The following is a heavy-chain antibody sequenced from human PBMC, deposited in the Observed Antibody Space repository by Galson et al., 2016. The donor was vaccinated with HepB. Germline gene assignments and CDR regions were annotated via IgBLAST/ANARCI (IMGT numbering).Heavy chain of an antibody. D-gene: IGHD3/OR15-3a*01. J-gene: IGHJ4*02. V-gene: IGHV5-51*01. CDR3: ARRTRGVAGTGFDY. Sequence: QSGAEVKKPGESLTISCKGSTYSFNTYWIGWARQLPGKGLEWMGIIYPDDSDTRYSPSFRGQVTISADQSIPTAYLQWSSLKASDTAMYYCARRTRGVAGTGFDYWGQGTQVTVSS. CDR2: IYPDDSDT. CDR1: TYSFNTYW.